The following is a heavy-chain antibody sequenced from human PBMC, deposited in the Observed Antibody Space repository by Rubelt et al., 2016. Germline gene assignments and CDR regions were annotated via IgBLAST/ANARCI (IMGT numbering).Heavy chain of an antibody. CDR2: IRGSGGST. D-gene: IGHD5-18*01. J-gene: IGHJ4*02. Sequence: GLEWVSLIRGSGGSTYYADSVKGRFTISRDNPTNTLFLEMNSLRVEDTAVYYCAKVSGYSFGSPIDYWGQGTLVTVSS. CDR3: AKVSGYSFGSPIDY. V-gene: IGHV3-23*01.